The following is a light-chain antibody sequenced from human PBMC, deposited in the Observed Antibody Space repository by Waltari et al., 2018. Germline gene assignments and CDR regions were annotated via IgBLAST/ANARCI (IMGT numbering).Light chain of an antibody. V-gene: IGLV6-57*03. J-gene: IGLJ7*01. CDR2: ESN. Sequence: TLTQPHSVSESPGKTVTISCTRSDGSMAGNYVQWYQQRPGSAPTMLIYESNVSSSGVPDRFSSSTDISSNTDSLTISGLTSEDEADYYCQSYEGTTVVFGGGTQLTVL. CDR1: DGSMAGNY. CDR3: QSYEGTTVV.